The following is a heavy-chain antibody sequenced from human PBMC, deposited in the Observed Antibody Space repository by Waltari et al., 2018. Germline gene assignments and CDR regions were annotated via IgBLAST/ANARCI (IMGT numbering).Heavy chain of an antibody. D-gene: IGHD3-10*01. Sequence: QVQLQESGPGLVKPSETLSLTCTVSGGSISSYYWSWIRQPAGKGLEWIGRIYTSGSTNSSPSLKSRFTMSVDTSKTQFSLKLSSVTAADTAVYYCAREPLWFGPNWFDPWGQGTLVTVSS. CDR2: IYTSGST. V-gene: IGHV4-4*07. CDR1: GGSISSYY. CDR3: AREPLWFGPNWFDP. J-gene: IGHJ5*02.